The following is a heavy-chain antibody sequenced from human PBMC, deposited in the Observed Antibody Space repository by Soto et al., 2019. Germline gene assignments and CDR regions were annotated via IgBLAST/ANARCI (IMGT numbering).Heavy chain of an antibody. D-gene: IGHD6-13*01. CDR2: IIPILGIA. V-gene: IGHV1-69*04. Sequence: SVKVSCKASGGTFSSYTISWVRQAPGQGLEWMGRIIPILGIANYAQKFQGRVTITADKSTSTAYMELSSLRSEDTAVYYCARDVSSWYFDYWGQGTLVTVSS. CDR1: GGTFSSYT. CDR3: ARDVSSWYFDY. J-gene: IGHJ4*02.